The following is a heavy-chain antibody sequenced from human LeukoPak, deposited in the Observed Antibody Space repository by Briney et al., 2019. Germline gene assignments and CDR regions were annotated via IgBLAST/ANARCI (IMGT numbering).Heavy chain of an antibody. Sequence: SETLSLTCAVSGASISSGPWWSWVRQPPGKGLEWIGDILHSGSTNYNPSLKSRVTISIDKSKNQFSLKLTSVTAADTAVYYCASPSGASTWWGQGTPVTVSS. CDR2: ILHSGST. D-gene: IGHD2-15*01. J-gene: IGHJ4*02. V-gene: IGHV4-4*02. CDR1: GASISSGPW. CDR3: ASPSGASTW.